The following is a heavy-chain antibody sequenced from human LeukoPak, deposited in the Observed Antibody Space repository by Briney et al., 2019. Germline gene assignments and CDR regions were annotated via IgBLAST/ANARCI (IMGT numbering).Heavy chain of an antibody. CDR3: VMYEWGESFDI. CDR1: GFTFSGYS. CDR2: ISSSSSYI. Sequence: PGGSLRLSCAASGFTFSGYSMNWVRQAPGKGLEWVSFISSSSSYIHYADSVKGRFTISRDNAKNSLYLQMNSLRAEDTAIYYCVMYEWGESFDIWGQGTMVTVSS. D-gene: IGHD1-26*01. V-gene: IGHV3-21*01. J-gene: IGHJ3*02.